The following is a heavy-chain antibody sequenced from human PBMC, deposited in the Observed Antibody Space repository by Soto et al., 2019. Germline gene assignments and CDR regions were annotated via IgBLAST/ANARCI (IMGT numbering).Heavy chain of an antibody. V-gene: IGHV4-31*03. CDR1: GGSISSGGYY. D-gene: IGHD6-6*01. CDR2: IYYSGST. Sequence: SETLSLTCTVSGGSISSGGYYWSWIRQHPGKGLEWIGYIYYSGSTYYNPSLKSRVTISVDTSKNQFSPKLSSVTAADTAVYYCAGSIAARDNWFDPWGQGTLVTVSS. CDR3: AGSIAARDNWFDP. J-gene: IGHJ5*02.